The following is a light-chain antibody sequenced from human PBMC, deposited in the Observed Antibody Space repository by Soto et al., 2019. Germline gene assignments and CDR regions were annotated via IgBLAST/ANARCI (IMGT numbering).Light chain of an antibody. Sequence: DIQMTQSPSTRSASVGERVTITCRGSQGISSWLAWYQQKPGKAPRLLIYKASSLASGVPSRFSGSGSGTEFTLTISSLQPDDFATFYCQQYKTFGQGTKVDIK. CDR3: QQYKT. CDR1: QGISSW. V-gene: IGKV1-5*03. CDR2: KAS. J-gene: IGKJ1*01.